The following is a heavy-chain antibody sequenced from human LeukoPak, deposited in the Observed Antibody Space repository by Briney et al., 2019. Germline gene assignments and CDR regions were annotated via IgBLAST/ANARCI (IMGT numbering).Heavy chain of an antibody. V-gene: IGHV4-30-4*01. D-gene: IGHD2-21*02. Sequence: PSETLSLTCTVSGGSISSGDYYWSWIRQPPGKGLEWIVYIYYSGSTYYNPSLKSRVTISVYTSKNQFSLKLSSVTAADAAVYYCSRDSRPYCSYYYYYYGMDVWGQGTTVTVSS. CDR3: SRDSRPYCSYYYYYYGMDV. J-gene: IGHJ6*02. CDR2: IYYSGST. CDR1: GGSISSGDYY.